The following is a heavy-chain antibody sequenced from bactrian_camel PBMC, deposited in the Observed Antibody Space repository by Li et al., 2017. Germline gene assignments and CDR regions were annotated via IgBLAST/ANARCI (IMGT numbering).Heavy chain of an antibody. Sequence: HVQLVESGGGSVQAGESLTLSCVVSGAKYRSYCMGWFRQAPGKGLEWVSSIDSGGFKYYAESVEGRFTISRDNAENTLFLHLNSLKIEGTAMYYCERGREYRDYRGQGTQVTVSS. D-gene: IGHD4*01. J-gene: IGHJ4*01. CDR1: GAKYRSYC. V-gene: IGHV3S9*01. CDR2: IDSGGFK.